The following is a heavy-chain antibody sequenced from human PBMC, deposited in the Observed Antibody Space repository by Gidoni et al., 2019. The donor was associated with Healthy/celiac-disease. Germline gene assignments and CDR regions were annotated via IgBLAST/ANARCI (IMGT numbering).Heavy chain of an antibody. V-gene: IGHV4-34*01. CDR3: ARDGYSYGTRAFDY. J-gene: IGHJ4*02. Sequence: QVQLQQWGAGLLKPSETLSLTCAVYGGSFSGYYWSWIRQPPGKGLEWIGEINHSGSTNYNPSLKSRVTISVDTSKNQFSLKLSSVTAADTAVYYCARDGYSYGTRAFDYWGQGTLVTVSS. CDR2: INHSGST. D-gene: IGHD5-18*01. CDR1: GGSFSGYY.